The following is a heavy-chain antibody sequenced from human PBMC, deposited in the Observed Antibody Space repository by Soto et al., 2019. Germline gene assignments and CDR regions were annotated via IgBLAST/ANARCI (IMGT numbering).Heavy chain of an antibody. CDR2: IIPIFGTA. V-gene: IGHV1-69*13. D-gene: IGHD3-22*01. CDR1: GGTFSSYA. Sequence: SVKVSCKASGGTFSSYAISWVRQAPGQGLEWMGGIIPIFGTANYAQKFQGRVTITADESTSTAYVELSSLRSEDTAVYYCAKVVEIGRPPRSWGQGTLVTVSS. J-gene: IGHJ4*02. CDR3: AKVVEIGRPPRS.